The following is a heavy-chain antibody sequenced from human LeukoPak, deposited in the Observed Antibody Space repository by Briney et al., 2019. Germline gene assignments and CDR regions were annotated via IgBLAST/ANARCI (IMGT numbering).Heavy chain of an antibody. V-gene: IGHV3-7*05. CDR1: RFTFSNYW. CDR2: INQDGSEK. Sequence: GGSLRLSCAASRFTFSNYWMSWVRQAPGKGLEWVANINQDGSEKYYVDSVRGRFSISRDNAKNSLYLQMNSLRAEDTAVYYCARDLFDYWGQGTLVTVSS. J-gene: IGHJ4*02. CDR3: ARDLFDY.